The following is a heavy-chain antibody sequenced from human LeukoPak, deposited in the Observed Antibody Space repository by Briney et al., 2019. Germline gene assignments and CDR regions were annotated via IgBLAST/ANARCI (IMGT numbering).Heavy chain of an antibody. CDR1: GFTFSSYA. J-gene: IGHJ4*02. D-gene: IGHD3-10*01. Sequence: GGSLRLSCAASGFTFSSYAMSWVRQAPGKGLEWVSAISGSGGSTYYADSVKGRFTISRDNSKNTLYLQMNSLRAEDTAVYYCAKLSLMVRGVIISGHFDYWGQGTLVTVSS. CDR3: AKLSLMVRGVIISGHFDY. CDR2: ISGSGGST. V-gene: IGHV3-23*01.